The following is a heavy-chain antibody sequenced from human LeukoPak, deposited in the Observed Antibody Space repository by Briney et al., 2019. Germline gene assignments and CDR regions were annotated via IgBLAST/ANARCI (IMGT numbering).Heavy chain of an antibody. CDR2: IAFSSSST. CDR3: VRDHIWAFDS. Sequence: GGSLRLSCSASGFTFSTYTMTWVRQAPGKGLEWVSYIAFSSSSTSYADSVKGRFTISRDTAKNSLYLQMDSLGAEDSAVYYCVRDHIWAFDSWGQGVLVTVSS. V-gene: IGHV3-48*01. CDR1: GFTFSTYT. D-gene: IGHD2-21*01. J-gene: IGHJ4*02.